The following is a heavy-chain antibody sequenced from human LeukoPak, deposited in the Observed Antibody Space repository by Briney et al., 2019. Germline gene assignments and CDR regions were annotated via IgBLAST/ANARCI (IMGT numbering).Heavy chain of an antibody. J-gene: IGHJ6*03. CDR2: IYYSGST. CDR1: GYSISSGYY. CDR3: ARYARAYDILTGPYYYYMDV. Sequence: SETLSLTCTVSGYSISSGYYWGWIRQPPGKGLEWLGSIYYSGSTYYNPSLKSRVTISVDTSKNQFSLKLSSVTAADTAVYYCARYARAYDILTGPYYYYMDVWGKGTTVTISS. D-gene: IGHD3-9*01. V-gene: IGHV4-38-2*02.